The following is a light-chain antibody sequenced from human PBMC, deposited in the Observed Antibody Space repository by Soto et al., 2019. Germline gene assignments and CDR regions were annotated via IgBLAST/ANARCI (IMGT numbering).Light chain of an antibody. CDR3: QQYNSYTET. CDR1: QSIRNQ. V-gene: IGKV1-17*01. Sequence: IQSTQFPSYLSSTIGSSFTIACQASQSIRNQLGWYQHKPGKAPKRLIYGSSRLQSGVPSRFSGSGSGTEFTLTISSLLPDPFATCYYQQYNSYTETFGRGTPVKIK. CDR2: GSS. J-gene: IGKJ4*02.